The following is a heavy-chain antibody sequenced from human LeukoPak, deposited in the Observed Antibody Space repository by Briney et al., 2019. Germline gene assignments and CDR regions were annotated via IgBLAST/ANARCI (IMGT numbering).Heavy chain of an antibody. V-gene: IGHV3-21*04. J-gene: IGHJ4*02. CDR2: ISSSSSYI. CDR1: GFTFSSYS. Sequence: GGSLRLSCAASGFTFSSYSMNWVRQAPGKGLEWVSSISSSSSYIYYADSVKGRFTISRDKSNNILYLQMSSLTAADTAVYYCAKDRSIGTYYTFDHWGQGTLVTVSS. CDR3: AKDRSIGTYYTFDH. D-gene: IGHD1-26*01.